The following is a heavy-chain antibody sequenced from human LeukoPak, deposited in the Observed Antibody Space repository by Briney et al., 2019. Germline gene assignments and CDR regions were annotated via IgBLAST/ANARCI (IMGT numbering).Heavy chain of an antibody. D-gene: IGHD3-10*01. Sequence: SETLSLTCTVSGGSISYFYWSWIRQPAGKGLEWIGRIYTSGSTNYNPSLKSRVTISVDTSKNQFSLKLSSVTAADTAVYYCARDPGFMVRGSRRGYDDYYYMDVWGKGTTVTISS. CDR1: GGSISYFY. J-gene: IGHJ6*03. CDR2: IYTSGST. V-gene: IGHV4-4*07. CDR3: ARDPGFMVRGSRRGYDDYYYMDV.